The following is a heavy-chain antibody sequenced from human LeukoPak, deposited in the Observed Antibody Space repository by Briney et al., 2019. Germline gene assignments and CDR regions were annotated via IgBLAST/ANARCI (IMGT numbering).Heavy chain of an antibody. CDR2: IAYSVTT. J-gene: IGHJ4*02. Sequence: PSETLSLTCTVSGGSVSTSYWSWIRQPPGKGPECIGYIAYSVTTNYNPSLKSRVTISVDTSKNQFSLKLSSVTAADTAVYYCARGLGKYYYGSGSFGASDYWGQGTLVTVSS. CDR1: GGSVSTSY. V-gene: IGHV4-59*02. CDR3: ARGLGKYYYGSGSFGASDY. D-gene: IGHD3-10*01.